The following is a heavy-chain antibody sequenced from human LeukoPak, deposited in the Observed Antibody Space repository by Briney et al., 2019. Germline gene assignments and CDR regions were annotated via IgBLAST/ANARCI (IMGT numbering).Heavy chain of an antibody. CDR1: GFTFSSYA. J-gene: IGHJ4*02. CDR3: AKDLLWGYYKILAGYYDYFDY. Sequence: PGGSLRLSCAASGFTFSSYAMSWVRQAPGKGLEWVSSISGSGGSIYYADSVKGRFTISRDNSKNTLYLQMNSLRAEDTAVYCCAKDLLWGYYKILAGYYDYFDYWGQGTLVTVSS. V-gene: IGHV3-23*01. D-gene: IGHD3-9*01. CDR2: ISGSGGSI.